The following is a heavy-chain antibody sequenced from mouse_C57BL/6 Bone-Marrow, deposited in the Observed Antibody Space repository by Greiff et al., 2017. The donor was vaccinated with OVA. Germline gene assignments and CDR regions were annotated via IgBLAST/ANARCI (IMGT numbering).Heavy chain of an antibody. Sequence: QVQLQQSGAELMKPGASVKLSCKATGYTFTGYWIEWVKQRPGHGLEWIGEILPGSGSHNYNEKFKGKAKFTAATSSNTAYMQLSSLTTEASAIYYCARRNYYGSVLFDYWGQGTTLTVSS. V-gene: IGHV1-9*01. CDR1: GYTFTGYW. CDR3: ARRNYYGSVLFDY. D-gene: IGHD1-1*01. CDR2: ILPGSGSH. J-gene: IGHJ2*01.